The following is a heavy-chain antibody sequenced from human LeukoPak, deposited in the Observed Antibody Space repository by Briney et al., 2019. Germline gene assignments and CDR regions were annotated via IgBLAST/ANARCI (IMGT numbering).Heavy chain of an antibody. J-gene: IGHJ6*03. CDR2: IYYSGST. Sequence: SVTLSLTCTVSGGSISSSSYYWGWIRQPPGKGLEWIGSIYYSGSTYYNPSLKSRVTISVDTSKNQFSLKLSSVTAADTAVYYCARVAYYYYYMDVWGKGTTVTVSS. CDR1: GGSISSSSYY. D-gene: IGHD2-15*01. CDR3: ARVAYYYYYMDV. V-gene: IGHV4-39*07.